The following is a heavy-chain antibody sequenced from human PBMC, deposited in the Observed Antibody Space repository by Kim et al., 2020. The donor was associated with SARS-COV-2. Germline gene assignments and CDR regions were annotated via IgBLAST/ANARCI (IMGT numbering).Heavy chain of an antibody. J-gene: IGHJ6*02. Sequence: ASVKVSCKASGYTFTSYYMHWVRQAPGQGLEWMGIINSSGGSTSYAQKFQGRVTMTRDTSTSTVYMELSSLRSEDTAVYYCARDIVVVPAVYGMDVWGQGTTVTVSS. D-gene: IGHD2-2*01. V-gene: IGHV1-46*01. CDR2: INSSGGST. CDR3: ARDIVVVPAVYGMDV. CDR1: GYTFTSYY.